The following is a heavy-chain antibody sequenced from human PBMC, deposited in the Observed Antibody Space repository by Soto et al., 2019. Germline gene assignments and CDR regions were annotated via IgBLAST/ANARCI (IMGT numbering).Heavy chain of an antibody. CDR2: FDPEAGEK. CDR3: ATSHKGWELLLVY. V-gene: IGHV1-24*01. Sequence: QVQVVQSGAEVKKPGASVKVSCKVSGNTLTELSMYWVRQAPGKGLEWMGGFDPEAGEKIYAQKFQGRVTMTEDSSIDTAYLELSSLKSEGTAVYYCATSHKGWELLLVYWGQGTLVTVSS. CDR1: GNTLTELS. D-gene: IGHD1-26*01. J-gene: IGHJ4*02.